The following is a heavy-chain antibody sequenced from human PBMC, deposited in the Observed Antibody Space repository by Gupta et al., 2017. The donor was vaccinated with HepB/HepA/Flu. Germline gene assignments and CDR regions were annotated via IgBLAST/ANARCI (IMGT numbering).Heavy chain of an antibody. CDR1: GGSISGNY. V-gene: IGHV4-4*07. CDR3: ARAVEGYYYYMDV. J-gene: IGHJ6*03. Sequence: HVQLRESSPGLVRPSETLSLTCTLSGGSISGNYWSWIRQPAGKGLEWIGRIYSSGSTYYNPSLESRVTMSVDTSKSQFSLRLKSVAATDTAFYYCARAVEGYYYYMDVWGEGTMVTVSS. CDR2: IYSSGST.